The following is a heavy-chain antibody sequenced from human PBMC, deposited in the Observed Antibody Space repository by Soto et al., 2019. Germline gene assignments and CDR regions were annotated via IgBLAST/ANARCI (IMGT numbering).Heavy chain of an antibody. D-gene: IGHD3-10*01. Sequence: QVQLQESGPGLVKPSGTLSLICTVSRDSISSDNWWTWVRQPPGKGLEWIGEIYHGGRNNYHPSLNNRVTMSLDSSKNQFSLNLTSVTAADTAVYYCARDGVYGKSWAFDYWGQGALVTVSS. V-gene: IGHV4-4*02. CDR1: RDSISSDNW. CDR3: ARDGVYGKSWAFDY. CDR2: IYHGGRN. J-gene: IGHJ4*02.